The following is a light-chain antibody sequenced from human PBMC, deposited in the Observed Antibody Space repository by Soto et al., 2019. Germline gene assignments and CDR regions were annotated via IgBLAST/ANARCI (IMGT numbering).Light chain of an antibody. CDR2: GNG. J-gene: IGLJ3*02. Sequence: QSVLTQPPSVSGAPGQRVTISCTGSSSNIGAPYDVHWYQQLPGTAPKLLIYGNGNRPSGVPDRFSGSKSGTSASLAITGLQAEDEADYYCQSYDSSRSAWVFGGGTQLTVL. CDR1: SSNIGAPYD. CDR3: QSYDSSRSAWV. V-gene: IGLV1-40*01.